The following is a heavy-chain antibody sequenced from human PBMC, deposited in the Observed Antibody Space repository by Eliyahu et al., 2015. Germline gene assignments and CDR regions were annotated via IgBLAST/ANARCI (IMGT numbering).Heavy chain of an antibody. V-gene: IGHV4-59*01. J-gene: IGHJ6*02. CDR2: ISYSGST. CDR3: ARDNYGDYGYYYGMDV. Sequence: QVQLQESGPGLVKPSETLSLTCTVSGGSISSYYWSWIRQPPGKGLEWIGYISYSGSTNYNPSLKSRVTISVDTSKNQFSLKLSSVTAADTAVYYCARDNYGDYGYYYGMDVWGQGTTVIVSS. CDR1: GGSISSYY. D-gene: IGHD4-17*01.